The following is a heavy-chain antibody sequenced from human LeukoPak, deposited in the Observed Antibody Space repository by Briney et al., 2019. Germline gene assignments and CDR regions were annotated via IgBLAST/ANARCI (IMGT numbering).Heavy chain of an antibody. CDR2: ISSSGSTI. V-gene: IGHV3-11*04. CDR1: GFTFSDYY. CDR3: ARDSLFAAYYYMDV. Sequence: GGSLRLSCAASGFTFSDYYMSWVRQAPGKGLEWVSYISSSGSTIYYADSVKGRFTISRDNAKNSLYLQMNSLRAEDTAVYYCARDSLFAAYYYMDVWGKGTTVTVSS. J-gene: IGHJ6*03.